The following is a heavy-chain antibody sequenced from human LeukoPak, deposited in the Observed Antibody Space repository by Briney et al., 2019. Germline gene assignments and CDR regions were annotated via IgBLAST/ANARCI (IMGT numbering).Heavy chain of an antibody. CDR1: GFTFSSYW. Sequence: GGSLRLSCAASGFTFSSYWMHWVRQDPGKGLVWVSHIKSDGTSTSYADSVRGRFTISRDNAKNTLYLQMNSLRAEDTAVYFCARDRYYGIDVWGRGTTVTVSS. CDR2: IKSDGTST. CDR3: ARDRYYGIDV. V-gene: IGHV3-74*01. J-gene: IGHJ6*02.